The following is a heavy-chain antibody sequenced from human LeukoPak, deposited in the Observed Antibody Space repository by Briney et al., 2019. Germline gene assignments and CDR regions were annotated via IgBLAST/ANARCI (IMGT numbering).Heavy chain of an antibody. CDR2: IYSGGST. CDR1: GFTVSSNY. J-gene: IGHJ4*02. D-gene: IGHD4-17*01. CDR3: AREETTGYFDY. V-gene: IGHV3-53*01. Sequence: GGSPRLSCAASGFTVSSNYMSWVRQAPGKGLEWVSVIYSGGSTYYADSVKGRFTNSRDNSKNTLYLQTNSLRAEDTAVYYCAREETTGYFDYWGQGTLVTVSS.